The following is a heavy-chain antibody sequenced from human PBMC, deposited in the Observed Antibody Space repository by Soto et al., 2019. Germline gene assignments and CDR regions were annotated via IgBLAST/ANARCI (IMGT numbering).Heavy chain of an antibody. D-gene: IGHD6-19*01. CDR2: ISGSGGST. CDR1: GFTFSSYA. J-gene: IGHJ4*02. Sequence: GGSLRLSCAASGFTFSSYAMSWVRQAPGKGLEWVSAISGSGGSTYYADSVKGRFTISRDNSKNTLYLQMNSLRAEDTAVYYCAKEVPSMRSYSSGWPFDYWGQGTLVTVSS. V-gene: IGHV3-23*01. CDR3: AKEVPSMRSYSSGWPFDY.